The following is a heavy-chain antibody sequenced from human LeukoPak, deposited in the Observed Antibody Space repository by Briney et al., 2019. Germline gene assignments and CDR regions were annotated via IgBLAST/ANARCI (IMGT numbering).Heavy chain of an antibody. CDR3: ARGPTAMVTLHFDY. J-gene: IGHJ4*02. D-gene: IGHD5-18*01. CDR1: GGSISSSSYY. CDR2: IYYSGST. V-gene: IGHV4-39*07. Sequence: PSEALSLTCTVSGGSISSSSYYWGWIRQPPGKGLEWIGSIYYSGSTYYNPSLKSRVTISVDTSKNQFSLKLSSVTAADTAVYYRARGPTAMVTLHFDYWGQGTLVTVSS.